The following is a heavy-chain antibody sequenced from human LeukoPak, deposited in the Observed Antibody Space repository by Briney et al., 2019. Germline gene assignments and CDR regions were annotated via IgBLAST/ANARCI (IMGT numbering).Heavy chain of an antibody. Sequence: GGSLRLSCAASGFTFSSSAMSWVRQAPGKGLEWVSTISGSDSSTYYADSVKGRFTISRDNSKNTLYLQMNSLRADDTAVYYCARDASAYYWGQGTLVTVSS. D-gene: IGHD3-3*01. CDR2: ISGSDSST. CDR1: GFTFSSSA. CDR3: ARDASAYY. J-gene: IGHJ4*02. V-gene: IGHV3-23*01.